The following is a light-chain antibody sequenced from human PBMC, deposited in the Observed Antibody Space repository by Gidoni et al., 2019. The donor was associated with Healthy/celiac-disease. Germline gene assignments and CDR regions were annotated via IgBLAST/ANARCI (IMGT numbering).Light chain of an antibody. CDR2: DAS. CDR3: QQRSNWPPWT. V-gene: IGKV3-11*01. J-gene: IGKJ1*01. Sequence: IVLTQSPATLSLSPGERATLSCRASQSVRSYLAWYQQKPGQAPRLLIYDASNRATGIPARFSGSGSGTDVTLTISSLEPEDFAVYYCQQRSNWPPWTFGQGTKVEIK. CDR1: QSVRSY.